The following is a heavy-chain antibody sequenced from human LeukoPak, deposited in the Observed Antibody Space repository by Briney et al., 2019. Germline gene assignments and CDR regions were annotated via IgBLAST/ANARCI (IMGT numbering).Heavy chain of an antibody. Sequence: GGSLRLSCAASGFTFRSYGLYWVRQAPGKGLEWVALIWNDGSNKYYADSVKGRSTISRDNSKNTLYLQMNRLRAEDTAVYYCAREWTRTGPFDYWGQGTLVTVSS. V-gene: IGHV3-33*01. CDR3: AREWTRTGPFDY. D-gene: IGHD3/OR15-3a*01. J-gene: IGHJ4*02. CDR1: GFTFRSYG. CDR2: IWNDGSNK.